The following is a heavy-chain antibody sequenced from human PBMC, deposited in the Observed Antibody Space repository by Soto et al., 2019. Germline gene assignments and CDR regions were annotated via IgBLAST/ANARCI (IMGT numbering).Heavy chain of an antibody. D-gene: IGHD1-20*01. CDR2: VSGSGGST. Sequence: EVQLLESGGGLVQPGGSLRLSCAASGFTFSDYGMSWVRQAPGRGLEWDSAVSGSGGSTYYADFVKGRFTISRDNSKNVLDLQMNALRAEDAALYYCARTSGVTAANEYFQHWGQGTLGPVSS. J-gene: IGHJ1*01. CDR1: GFTFSDYG. CDR3: ARTSGVTAANEYFQH. V-gene: IGHV3-23*01.